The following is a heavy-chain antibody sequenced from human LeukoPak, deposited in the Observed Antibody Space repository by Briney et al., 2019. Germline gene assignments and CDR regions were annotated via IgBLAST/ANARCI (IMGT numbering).Heavy chain of an antibody. CDR3: ARGRHDITMIVVVMTSVSYYLDV. V-gene: IGHV4-34*01. Sequence: ASETLSLTCAVYGGSFSGYHWTWIRQSPGKGLEWIGDINPSGSTYYKPSLKSRLTISVDTSKNQFSLKLRSVTAADTAVYYCARGRHDITMIVVVMTSVSYYLDVWGKGTTVTVS. CDR2: INPSGST. CDR1: GGSFSGYH. D-gene: IGHD3-22*01. J-gene: IGHJ6*03.